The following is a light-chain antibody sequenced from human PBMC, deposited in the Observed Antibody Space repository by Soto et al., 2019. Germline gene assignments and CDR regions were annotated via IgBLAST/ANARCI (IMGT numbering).Light chain of an antibody. Sequence: DIQMTQSPSSLSASVGDRVIITCRASQSISTYLNWYQQRPGKAPKLLIYAASSLQSGVPSRFSGSGSGTDFTLTISSLLPEDFATYYCQQSYRAPRTFGQGTKVDIK. J-gene: IGKJ1*01. V-gene: IGKV1-39*01. CDR2: AAS. CDR1: QSISTY. CDR3: QQSYRAPRT.